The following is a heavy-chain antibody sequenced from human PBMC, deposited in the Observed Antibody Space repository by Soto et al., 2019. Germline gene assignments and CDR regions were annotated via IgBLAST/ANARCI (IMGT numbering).Heavy chain of an antibody. D-gene: IGHD3-22*01. CDR2: ISAYNGNT. CDR1: GYTFTSYG. J-gene: IGHJ4*02. Sequence: QVQLVQSGAEVKKPGASVKVSCKASGYTFTSYGIIWVRQAPGQGLEWMGWISAYNGNTNYAQKLQGRVTMTADTSTXXAXRXXRSLRSDATAVYYCARDHEVYYYDGSGYSAVAFDYWGQGALVTVSS. V-gene: IGHV1-18*01. CDR3: ARDHEVYYYDGSGYSAVAFDY.